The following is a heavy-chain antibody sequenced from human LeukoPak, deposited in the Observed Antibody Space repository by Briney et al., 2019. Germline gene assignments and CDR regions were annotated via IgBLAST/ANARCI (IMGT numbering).Heavy chain of an antibody. CDR1: GGSISSSSYY. Sequence: SETLSLTCTVSGGSISSSSYYWGWIRQPPGKGLEWIGSIYYSGSTYYNPSLKSRVTISIDTPNNQFSLKVTSVTAADTAVYYCARGAVAGPSFDYWGQGTLVTVSS. CDR2: IYYSGST. V-gene: IGHV4-39*07. J-gene: IGHJ4*02. D-gene: IGHD6-19*01. CDR3: ARGAVAGPSFDY.